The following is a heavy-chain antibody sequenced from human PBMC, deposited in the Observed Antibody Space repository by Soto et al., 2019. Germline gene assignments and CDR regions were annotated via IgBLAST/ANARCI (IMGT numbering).Heavy chain of an antibody. CDR2: INPNSRGT. CDR1: GYTFTDYF. CDR3: ARVTLKAGNWFDP. J-gene: IGHJ5*02. Sequence: GPSVKVSCKASGYTFTDYFIHWVRQAPGQGFEWMGWINPNSRGTNYAQKFQGRVTMTRDTSNSTAYMELRGLTSDDTAVYYCARVTLKAGNWFDPWGQGTLVTVSS. V-gene: IGHV1-2*02.